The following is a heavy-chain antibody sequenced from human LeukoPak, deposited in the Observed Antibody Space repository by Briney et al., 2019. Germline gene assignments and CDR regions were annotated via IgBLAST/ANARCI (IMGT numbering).Heavy chain of an antibody. CDR3: ASSQWIAVPFDY. J-gene: IGHJ4*02. V-gene: IGHV1-46*01. CDR2: INPSGGST. Sequence: AASVKVSCKASGYTFTSYYMHWVRQAPGQGLEWMGIINPSGGSTSYAQKFQGRVTMTRDTSTSTAYMELSSLRSEDTAVYYCASSQWIAVPFDYWGQGTLVTVSS. D-gene: IGHD5-12*01. CDR1: GYTFTSYY.